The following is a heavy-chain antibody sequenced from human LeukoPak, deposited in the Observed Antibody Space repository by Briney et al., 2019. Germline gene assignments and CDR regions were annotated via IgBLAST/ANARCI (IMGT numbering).Heavy chain of an antibody. V-gene: IGHV1-69*01. CDR1: GGTFSSYA. D-gene: IGHD3-10*01. Sequence: SVKVSCKASGGTFSSYAISWVRQAPGQGLEWMGGIIPIFGTANHAQKFQGRVTITADESTSTAYMELSSLRSEDTAVYYCARGRGVLLWFGELLQTPNNWFDPWGQGTLVTVSS. J-gene: IGHJ5*02. CDR3: ARGRGVLLWFGELLQTPNNWFDP. CDR2: IIPIFGTA.